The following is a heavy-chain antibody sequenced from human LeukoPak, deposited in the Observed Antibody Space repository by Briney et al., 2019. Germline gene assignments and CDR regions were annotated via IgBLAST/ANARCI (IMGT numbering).Heavy chain of an antibody. CDR3: AKGRSPRTGQQLNPFDY. CDR2: ISWNSGSI. J-gene: IGHJ4*02. Sequence: PGRSLRLSCAASGFTFDDYAMHWVRQAPGKGLEWVSGISWNSGSIGYADSVKGRFTISRDNAKNSLYLQMNSLRAEDTALYYCAKGRSPRTGQQLNPFDYWGQGTLVTVSS. D-gene: IGHD6-13*01. V-gene: IGHV3-9*01. CDR1: GFTFDDYA.